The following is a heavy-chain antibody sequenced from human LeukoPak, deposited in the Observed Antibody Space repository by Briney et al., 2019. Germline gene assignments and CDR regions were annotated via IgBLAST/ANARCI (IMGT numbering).Heavy chain of an antibody. CDR1: GGTFSSYA. V-gene: IGHV1-69*01. J-gene: IGHJ6*02. CDR2: IIPIFGTA. Sequence: SVKVSCKASGGTFSSYAISWVRQAPGQGLEWMGGIIPIFGTANYAQKFQGRVTITADESTSTAYMELSSLRSEDTAVYYCARGISHSGWPNYYYYGMDVWGQGTTVTVSS. CDR3: ARGISHSGWPNYYYYGMDV. D-gene: IGHD6-19*01.